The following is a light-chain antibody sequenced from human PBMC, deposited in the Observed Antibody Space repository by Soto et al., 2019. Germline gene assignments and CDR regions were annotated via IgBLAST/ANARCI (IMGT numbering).Light chain of an antibody. CDR1: QSISNG. J-gene: IGKJ4*01. V-gene: IGKV1-5*03. CDR2: KAS. CDR3: QQYKSYPLT. Sequence: DIQMTQSPSTLSAPVGDRVTITCRASQSISNGLAWYQQKPGKAPKLLIYKASSLESGVPSRFSGYGSGTEFTLTISSLQPDDFATYYCQQYKSYPLTFGGGTKLEIK.